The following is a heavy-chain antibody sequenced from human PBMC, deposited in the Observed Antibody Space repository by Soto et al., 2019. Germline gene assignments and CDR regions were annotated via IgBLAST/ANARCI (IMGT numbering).Heavy chain of an antibody. J-gene: IGHJ4*02. CDR2: ISAYNGNT. V-gene: IGHV1-18*04. CDR1: GYTFTSYG. D-gene: IGHD3-22*01. Sequence: ASVKVSCKASGYTFTSYGISWVRQAPGQGLEWMGWISAYNGNTNYAQKLQGRDTMTTDTSTGTAYMELRSLRSHDPAVYFCARADDSSGYGDTIDYWGQGTLVTVSS. CDR3: ARADDSSGYGDTIDY.